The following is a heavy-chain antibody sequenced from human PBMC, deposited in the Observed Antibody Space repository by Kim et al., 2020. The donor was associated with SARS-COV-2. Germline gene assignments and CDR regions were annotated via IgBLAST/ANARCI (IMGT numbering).Heavy chain of an antibody. J-gene: IGHJ6*02. CDR2: IYYSGST. CDR1: GGSISSYY. Sequence: SETLSLTCTVSGGSISSYYWSWIRQPPGKGLEWIGYIYYSGSTNYNPSLKSRVTISVDTSKNQFSLKLSSVTAADTAVYYCARDRVARSVSGNYYYYGMDVWGQGPTVTVSS. V-gene: IGHV4-59*01. D-gene: IGHD5-12*01. CDR3: ARDRVARSVSGNYYYYGMDV.